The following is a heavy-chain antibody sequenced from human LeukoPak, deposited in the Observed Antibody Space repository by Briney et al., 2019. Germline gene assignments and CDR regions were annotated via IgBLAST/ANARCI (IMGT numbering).Heavy chain of an antibody. D-gene: IGHD2-15*01. CDR1: GFTFSSYS. J-gene: IGHJ4*02. CDR3: ARGGYCSGGSCYRFDY. CDR2: ISSSSNYI. V-gene: IGHV3-21*01. Sequence: GGSLRLSCAASGFTFSSYSMNWVRQAPGKGLEWVSSISSSSNYIYYADSVKGRFTISRDNAKNSLYLQMNSLRAEDTAVYYCARGGYCSGGSCYRFDYWGQGTLVTVSS.